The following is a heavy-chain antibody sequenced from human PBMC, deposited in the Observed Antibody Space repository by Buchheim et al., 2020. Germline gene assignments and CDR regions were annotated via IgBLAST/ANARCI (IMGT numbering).Heavy chain of an antibody. D-gene: IGHD3-3*01. Sequence: EVQLLESGGGLVQPGGSLRLSCAASGFTFSSYAMSWVRQAPGKGLEWVSAISVSGGSTYYADSVKGRFTISRENSTNTPHLQMNSLRAEDTAVYYCAKGCDFRIRTETYFDYWGQGTL. CDR2: ISVSGGST. V-gene: IGHV3-23*01. CDR3: AKGCDFRIRTETYFDY. J-gene: IGHJ4*02. CDR1: GFTFSSYA.